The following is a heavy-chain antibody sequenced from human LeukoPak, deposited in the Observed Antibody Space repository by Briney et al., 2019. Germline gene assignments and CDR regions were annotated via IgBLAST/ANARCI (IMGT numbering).Heavy chain of an antibody. CDR1: GFTFSSYT. D-gene: IGHD2-15*01. CDR3: ARGCIGGSCWSRNWFDP. J-gene: IGHJ5*02. CDR2: ISTTGSTI. V-gene: IGHV3-48*02. Sequence: GGSLRLSCAASGFTFSSYTMNWVRQAPGKGLEWVSFISTTGSTIHYGDSVRGRFTISRDNAKNSLSLQMNSLRDEATAVYYCARGCIGGSCWSRNWFDPWGQGTLVTVSS.